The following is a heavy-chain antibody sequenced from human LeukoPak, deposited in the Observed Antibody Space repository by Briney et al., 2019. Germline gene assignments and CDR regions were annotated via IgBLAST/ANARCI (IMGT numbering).Heavy chain of an antibody. CDR1: GFTFSSYA. D-gene: IGHD5-12*01. CDR2: ISYDGSNK. CDR3: ARDRFSGYDYFWGILDY. J-gene: IGHJ4*02. Sequence: GGSLRLSCAASGFTFSSYAMHWVRQAPGKGLEWVAVISYDGSNKYYADSVKGRFTISRDNSKNTLYLQMNSLRAEDTAVYYCARDRFSGYDYFWGILDYWGQGTLVTVSS. V-gene: IGHV3-30*04.